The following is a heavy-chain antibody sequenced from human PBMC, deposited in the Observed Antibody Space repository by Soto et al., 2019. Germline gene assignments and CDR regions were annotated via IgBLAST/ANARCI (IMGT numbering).Heavy chain of an antibody. CDR1: GFTFSSYC. CDR3: GKDLVYYYHSSGRANYFDY. CDR2: ISYDGINK. V-gene: IGHV3-30*18. Sequence: GGSLRLSCAASGFTFSSYCIHWVRQAPGKGLEWVAVISYDGINKYYADSVKGRFTISRDNSKNTLYLQMNSLRAEDTAVYYCGKDLVYYYHSSGRANYFDYWGQGTLVPVCS. D-gene: IGHD3-22*01. J-gene: IGHJ4*02.